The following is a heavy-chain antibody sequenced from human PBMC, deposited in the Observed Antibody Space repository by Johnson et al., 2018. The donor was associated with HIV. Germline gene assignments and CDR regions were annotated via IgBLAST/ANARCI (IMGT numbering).Heavy chain of an antibody. CDR2: ISGGGGST. CDR3: ARGGAGVAAAEDAFDI. D-gene: IGHD6-13*01. V-gene: IGHV3-23*04. CDR1: GFTFSTYA. J-gene: IGHJ3*02. Sequence: MLLVESGGGLVQPGGSLRLSCEASGFTFSTYAMSWVRQAPGKGLEWVSGISGGGGSTYYADSVKGRFTISRDNSKNTLYLQMNSLRAEDTALYYCARGGAGVAAAEDAFDIWGQGTMVTVSS.